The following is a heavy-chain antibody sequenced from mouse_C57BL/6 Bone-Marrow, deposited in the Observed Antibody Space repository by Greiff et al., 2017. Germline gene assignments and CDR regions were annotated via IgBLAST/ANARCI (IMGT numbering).Heavy chain of an antibody. CDR1: GFTFTDYY. CDR2: IRNKANGYTT. D-gene: IGHD1-1*01. Sequence: DVKLVESGGGLVQPGGSLSLSCAASGFTFTDYYMSWVRQPPGKALEWLGFIRNKANGYTTEYSASVKGRFTIARDNSQSILYLQMNALRAEDSATYYCARKAVVTTVEAYYFDYWGQGTALTVSA. V-gene: IGHV7-3*01. CDR3: ARKAVVTTVEAYYFDY. J-gene: IGHJ2*01.